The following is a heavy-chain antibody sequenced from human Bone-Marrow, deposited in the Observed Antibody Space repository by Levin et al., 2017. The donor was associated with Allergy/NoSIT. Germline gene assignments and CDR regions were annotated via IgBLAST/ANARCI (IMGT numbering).Heavy chain of an antibody. CDR3: AKDLSPRIAVTGNIEY. Sequence: LSLTCAASGFTFNDSTMHWVRQAPQRGLEWVSLISWDASTTYYADSVRGRFTISRDNSKNALYLQMNSLTTEDTALYYCAKDLSPRIAVTGNIEYWGQGTLVTVSS. CDR2: ISWDASTT. D-gene: IGHD6-19*01. V-gene: IGHV3-43*01. J-gene: IGHJ4*02. CDR1: GFTFNDST.